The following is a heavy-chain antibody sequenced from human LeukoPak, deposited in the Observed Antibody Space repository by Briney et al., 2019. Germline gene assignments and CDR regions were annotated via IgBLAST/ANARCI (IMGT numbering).Heavy chain of an antibody. D-gene: IGHD3-3*01. CDR2: MNPNSGNT. J-gene: IGHJ3*02. CDR3: ARGIDFWSGGAFDI. V-gene: IGHV1-8*03. Sequence: ASVKVSCKASGYTFTSYDINWVRQATGQGLGWMGWMNPNSGNTGYAQKFQGRVTITRNTSISTAYMELSSLRSEDTAVYYCARGIDFWSGGAFDIWGQGTMATVSS. CDR1: GYTFTSYD.